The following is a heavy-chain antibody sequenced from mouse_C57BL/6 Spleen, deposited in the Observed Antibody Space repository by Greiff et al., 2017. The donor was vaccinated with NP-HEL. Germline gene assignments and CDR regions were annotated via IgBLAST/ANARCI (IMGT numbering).Heavy chain of an antibody. Sequence: EVHLVESGGGLVQPGGSLSLSCAASGFTFTDYYMSWVRQPPGKALEWLGFIRNKANGYTTEYSASVKGRFTISRDNSQSILYLQMNALRAEDSATYYCARGGFITTVVAHYYAMDYWGQGTSVTVSS. V-gene: IGHV7-3*01. D-gene: IGHD1-1*01. CDR2: IRNKANGYTT. J-gene: IGHJ4*01. CDR3: ARGGFITTVVAHYYAMDY. CDR1: GFTFTDYY.